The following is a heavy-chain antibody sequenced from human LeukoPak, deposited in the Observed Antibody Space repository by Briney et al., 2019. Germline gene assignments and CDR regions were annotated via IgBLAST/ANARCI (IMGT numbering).Heavy chain of an antibody. CDR2: IIHSGST. V-gene: IGHV4-34*12. Sequence: SETLSLTCGVYGGSFSGYYWTWIRQSPGMGLEWIGEIIHSGSTNYNPSLTSRVTISVDTSKNQFSLELSSVTAADTAVYYCARHGGAGSWFHFDYWGQGTLVTVSS. CDR1: GGSFSGYY. CDR3: ARHGGAGSWFHFDY. J-gene: IGHJ4*02. D-gene: IGHD6-13*01.